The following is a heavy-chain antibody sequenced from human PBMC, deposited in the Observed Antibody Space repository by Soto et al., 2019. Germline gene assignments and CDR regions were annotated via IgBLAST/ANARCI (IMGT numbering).Heavy chain of an antibody. V-gene: IGHV1-69*02. D-gene: IGHD6-19*01. CDR1: GGTFSSYT. CDR2: IIPILGIA. Sequence: ASVKVSCKASGGTFSSYTISWVRQAPGQGLEWMGRIIPILGIANYAQKFQGRVTITADKSTSTAYMELSSLRSEDTAVYYCARSRTGYSSGWYNDYWGQGTLVTVSS. CDR3: ARSRTGYSSGWYNDY. J-gene: IGHJ4*02.